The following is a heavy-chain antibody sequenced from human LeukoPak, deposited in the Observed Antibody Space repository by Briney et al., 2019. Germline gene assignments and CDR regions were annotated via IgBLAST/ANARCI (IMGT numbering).Heavy chain of an antibody. V-gene: IGHV5-51*01. D-gene: IGHD5-18*01. Sequence: GESLKISCKGSGYSFTSYWIGWVRQMPGKGLEWMGIIYPGDSDTRYSPSFQGQVTISADKSISTAYLQWSSLKASDTAMYYCARRGYSYGYRWDFDYWGQGTLVTVSS. J-gene: IGHJ4*02. CDR2: IYPGDSDT. CDR3: ARRGYSYGYRWDFDY. CDR1: GYSFTSYW.